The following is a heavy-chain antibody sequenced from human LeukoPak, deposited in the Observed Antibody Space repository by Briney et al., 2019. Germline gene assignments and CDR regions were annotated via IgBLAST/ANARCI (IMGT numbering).Heavy chain of an antibody. CDR1: GFTFDDYA. Sequence: GGSLRLSCAASGFTFDDYAMHWVRQAPGKGLEWVSGISWNSGSIGYADSVKGRFTISRDNAKNSLYLQMNSLRAEDTALYYCARAWDYWGQGTLVTVSS. CDR2: ISWNSGSI. CDR3: ARAWDY. J-gene: IGHJ4*02. V-gene: IGHV3-9*01.